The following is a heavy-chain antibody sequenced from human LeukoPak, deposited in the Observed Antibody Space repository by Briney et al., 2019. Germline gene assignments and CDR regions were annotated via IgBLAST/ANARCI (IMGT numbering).Heavy chain of an antibody. V-gene: IGHV3-7*01. Sequence: GGSLRLSCAASGFTFSSYWMSWVRQAPGKGLEWVANIKQDGSEKYYVDSVKGRFTISRDNAKSSLYLQMNSLRAEDTAVYYCARDFNMVRGAHYYYYMDVWGKGTTVTISS. CDR2: IKQDGSEK. CDR3: ARDFNMVRGAHYYYYMDV. D-gene: IGHD3-10*01. J-gene: IGHJ6*03. CDR1: GFTFSSYW.